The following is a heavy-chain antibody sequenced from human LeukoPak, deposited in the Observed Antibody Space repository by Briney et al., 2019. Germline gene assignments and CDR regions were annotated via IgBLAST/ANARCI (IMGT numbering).Heavy chain of an antibody. CDR1: GFTFSSYG. Sequence: GGSLRLSCAASGFTFSSYGMHWVRQAPGEGLEWVAVIWYDGSNKYYADSVKGRFTISRDNSKNTLYLQMNSLRAEDTAVYYCATEYSYGPYYFDYWGQGTLVTVSS. J-gene: IGHJ4*02. CDR2: IWYDGSNK. V-gene: IGHV3-33*01. D-gene: IGHD5-18*01. CDR3: ATEYSYGPYYFDY.